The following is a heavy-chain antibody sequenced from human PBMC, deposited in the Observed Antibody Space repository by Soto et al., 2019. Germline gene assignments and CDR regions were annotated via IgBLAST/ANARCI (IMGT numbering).Heavy chain of an antibody. CDR3: ASSNIAAAGFYYYGMDV. V-gene: IGHV4-61*01. Sequence: TSETLSLTCTVSGGSISSGYYYWSWLPQHQGKGLEWIGYIYYSGSTNYNPSLKSRVTISVDTSKNQFSLKLSSVTAADTAVYYCASSNIAAAGFYYYGMDVWGRGTTVTVSS. D-gene: IGHD6-13*01. CDR2: IYYSGST. J-gene: IGHJ6*02. CDR1: GGSISSGYYY.